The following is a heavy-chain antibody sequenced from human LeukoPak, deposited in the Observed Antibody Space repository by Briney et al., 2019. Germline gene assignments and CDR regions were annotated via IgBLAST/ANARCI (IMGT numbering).Heavy chain of an antibody. CDR3: AKDSNYYASGFDY. V-gene: IGHV3-23*01. Sequence: GGSLRLSCAASGFTFSSYAMSWVRQAPGKGLEWVSAISGGGSTYYADSVKGRFTISRDNSKNTMYLQMNSLRAEDTAVYYCAKDSNYYASGFDYWGQGTLVTVSP. D-gene: IGHD3-10*01. J-gene: IGHJ4*02. CDR1: GFTFSSYA. CDR2: ISGGGST.